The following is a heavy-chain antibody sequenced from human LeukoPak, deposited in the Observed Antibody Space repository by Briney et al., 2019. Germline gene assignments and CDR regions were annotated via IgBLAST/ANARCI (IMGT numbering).Heavy chain of an antibody. CDR1: GFTFSSYA. Sequence: GGSLRLSCAASGFTFSSYAMHWVRQAPGKGLEWVAVISYDGSNKYYADSVKGRFTISRDNSKNTLYLQMNSLRAEDTAVYYCARENNVDTAMVTDAFDIWGQGTMVAVSS. D-gene: IGHD5-18*01. V-gene: IGHV3-30-3*01. J-gene: IGHJ3*02. CDR2: ISYDGSNK. CDR3: ARENNVDTAMVTDAFDI.